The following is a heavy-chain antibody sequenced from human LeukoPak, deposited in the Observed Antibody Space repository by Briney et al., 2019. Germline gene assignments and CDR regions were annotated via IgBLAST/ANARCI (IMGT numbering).Heavy chain of an antibody. D-gene: IGHD1-26*01. CDR1: GYTFTNYY. V-gene: IGHV1-46*01. Sequence: ASVKVSCKASGYTFTNYYMHWVRQAPGQGLEWMGIINPSGGITNYAQKFQGRVTMTRDMSTSTVYMELRSLRSEDTAVYYCARVSVGATMPAYFDYWGQGTLVTVSS. CDR2: INPSGGIT. CDR3: ARVSVGATMPAYFDY. J-gene: IGHJ4*02.